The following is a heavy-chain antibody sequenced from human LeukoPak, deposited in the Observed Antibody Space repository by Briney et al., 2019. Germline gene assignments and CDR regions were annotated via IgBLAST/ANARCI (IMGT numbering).Heavy chain of an antibody. V-gene: IGHV3-21*04. CDR3: GRADRYYDVLNGYYINFDY. Sequence: KSGGPLSLSCAPWGFTFSSYGMRWVPHARGKGLEGVPGISGGGTYTYYADSVRGRFTISRDNDKNSLYLHMNSLRAEHGAVFSCGRADRYYDVLNGYYINFDYWGQGTLVTVSS. J-gene: IGHJ4*02. CDR1: GFTFSSYG. D-gene: IGHD3-9*01. CDR2: ISGGGTYT.